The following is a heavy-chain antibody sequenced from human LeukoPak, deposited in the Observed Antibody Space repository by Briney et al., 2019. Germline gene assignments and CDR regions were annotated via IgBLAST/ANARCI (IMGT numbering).Heavy chain of an antibody. CDR1: GYTFTGYY. V-gene: IGHV1-2*04. Sequence: GASVKVSCKASGYTFTGYYMHWVRQAPGQGLEWMGWINPNSGGTNYAQKFQGWVTMTRDTSISTAYMELSRLRSDDTAVYYCARGGAIVGATTRPGAADYWGQGTLVTVSS. J-gene: IGHJ4*02. CDR2: INPNSGGT. CDR3: ARGGAIVGATTRPGAADY. D-gene: IGHD1-26*01.